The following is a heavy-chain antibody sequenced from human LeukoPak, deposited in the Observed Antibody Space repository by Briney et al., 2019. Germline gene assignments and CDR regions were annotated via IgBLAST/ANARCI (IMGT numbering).Heavy chain of an antibody. J-gene: IGHJ4*02. D-gene: IGHD1-26*01. V-gene: IGHV1-18*01. CDR2: ISAYNGNT. CDR1: GYTFTSYG. CDR3: ARDLGGEWELLGPYFDY. Sequence: ASVKVSCKASGYTFTSYGSSWVRQAPGQGLEWMGWISAYNGNTNYAQKLQGRVTMTTDTSTSTAYMELRSLRSDETAVYYCARDLGGEWELLGPYFDYWGQGTLVTAPS.